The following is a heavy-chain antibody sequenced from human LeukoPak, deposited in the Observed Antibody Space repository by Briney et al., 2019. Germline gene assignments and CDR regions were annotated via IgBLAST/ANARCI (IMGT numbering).Heavy chain of an antibody. Sequence: GGSLRLSCVASGXTFTNAWMSWVRQAPGKGLEWVGRIKSKTDGGIIEYAAPVKDRFIISRDDSKNTVFLQMKSLKTEDTGVYYCATLTYYYDSRGYYPYWGQGTLVTVSS. CDR3: ATLTYYYDSRGYYPY. CDR1: GXTFTNAW. D-gene: IGHD3-22*01. CDR2: IKSKTDGGII. J-gene: IGHJ4*02. V-gene: IGHV3-15*01.